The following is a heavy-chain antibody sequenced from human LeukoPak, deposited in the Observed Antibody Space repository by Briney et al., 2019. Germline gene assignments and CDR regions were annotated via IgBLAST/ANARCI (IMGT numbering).Heavy chain of an antibody. V-gene: IGHV3-9*01. CDR3: AKDRPPRIHYDSSGSYNRGIDY. J-gene: IGHJ4*02. D-gene: IGHD3-22*01. CDR2: ISWNSGSI. CDR1: GFTFDDYA. Sequence: GGSLRLSCAASGFTFDDYAMHWVRQAPGKGLEWVSGISWNSGSIGYADSVKGRFTISRDNAKNSLYLQMNSLRAEDTALYYCAKDRPPRIHYDSSGSYNRGIDYWGQGTLVTVSS.